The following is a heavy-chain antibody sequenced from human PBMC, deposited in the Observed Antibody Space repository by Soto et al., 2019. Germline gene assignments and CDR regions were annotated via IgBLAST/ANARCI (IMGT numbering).Heavy chain of an antibody. CDR3: ARTAVLGAFDI. CDR2: IKQDGSEK. D-gene: IGHD6-25*01. CDR1: GFTFSSYW. Sequence: EVQLVESGGGLVQPGGSLRLSCAASGFTFSSYWMSWVRQAPGKGLEWVANIKQDGSEKYYVDSVKGRFTISRDNAKNSLYLQMNSLRAEGTAVYYCARTAVLGAFDIWGQGTMVTVSS. V-gene: IGHV3-7*01. J-gene: IGHJ3*02.